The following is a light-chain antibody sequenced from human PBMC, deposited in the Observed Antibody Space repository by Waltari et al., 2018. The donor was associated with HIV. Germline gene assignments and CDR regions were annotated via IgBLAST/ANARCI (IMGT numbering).Light chain of an antibody. CDR2: DVD. Sequence: QSALTQPASVSGSPGQSITISCTGTSSDISTHSFVSWYQKHPDKAPKLLIFDVDNRPSGVSRRFSGSKSGDTASLTISSIQADDEAYYYCSSYTTTNTVVFGGGTKFTVL. CDR1: SSDISTHSF. CDR3: SSYTTTNTVV. V-gene: IGLV2-14*03. J-gene: IGLJ2*01.